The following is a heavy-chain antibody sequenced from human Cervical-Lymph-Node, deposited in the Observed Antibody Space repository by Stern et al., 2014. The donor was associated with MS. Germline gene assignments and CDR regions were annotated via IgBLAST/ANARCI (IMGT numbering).Heavy chain of an antibody. J-gene: IGHJ4*02. CDR2: INPSGGST. CDR3: ARRATDYYDSSGLIDY. Sequence: QVQLVQSGAEVKKPGASVKVSCKASGYTFTSYYMHWVRQAPGQGLEWMGIINPSGGSTSYAQKFQGRVTMTRDTSTSTVYMELSSLRSEDTAVYYCARRATDYYDSSGLIDYWGQGTLVTVSS. V-gene: IGHV1-46*01. CDR1: GYTFTSYY. D-gene: IGHD3-22*01.